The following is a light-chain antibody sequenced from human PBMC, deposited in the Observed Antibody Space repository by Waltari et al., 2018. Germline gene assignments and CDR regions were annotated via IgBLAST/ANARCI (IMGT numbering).Light chain of an antibody. Sequence: EIVMTQSPATLSVSPGERATLPCRASPTVTNKLAWYQQKPGQAPRLLIYGASTRAAGIPARFSGSQSGSEFTLTISNVQSEDFAVYYCQQHNNWPLTFGPGTKVDVK. J-gene: IGKJ3*01. CDR3: QQHNNWPLT. CDR1: PTVTNK. V-gene: IGKV3-15*01. CDR2: GAS.